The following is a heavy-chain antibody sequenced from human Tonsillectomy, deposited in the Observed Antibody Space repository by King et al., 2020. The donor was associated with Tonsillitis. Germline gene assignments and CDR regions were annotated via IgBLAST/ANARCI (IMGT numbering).Heavy chain of an antibody. CDR2: INHSGST. CDR3: ARGLRRAYYYGWGSYYNGMDV. J-gene: IGHJ6*02. D-gene: IGHD3-10*01. V-gene: IGHV4-34*01. CDR1: GGSFSGYY. Sequence: VQLQQWGAGLLKPSETLSLTCAVYGGSFSGYYWSWIRQPPGKGLEWIGEINHSGSTNYNPSLKSGVTISVDTSKNQFSLKLSSVTAADTAVYYCARGLRRAYYYGWGSYYNGMDVWGQGTTVTVSS.